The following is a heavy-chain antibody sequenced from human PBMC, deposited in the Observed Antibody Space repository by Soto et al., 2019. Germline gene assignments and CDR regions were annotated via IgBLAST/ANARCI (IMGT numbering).Heavy chain of an antibody. Sequence: QVTLKESGPVLVKPTETLTLTCTVSGFSLSNARMGVSWIRQPPGKALEWLAHIFSNDEKFYSTSLKSRLTISKDTSKSQVVLTMTNMDPVDTATYYCARMSHYYDSSGYNFNWFDPWGQGTLVTVSS. D-gene: IGHD3-22*01. CDR2: IFSNDEK. CDR1: GFSLSNARMG. J-gene: IGHJ5*02. V-gene: IGHV2-26*01. CDR3: ARMSHYYDSSGYNFNWFDP.